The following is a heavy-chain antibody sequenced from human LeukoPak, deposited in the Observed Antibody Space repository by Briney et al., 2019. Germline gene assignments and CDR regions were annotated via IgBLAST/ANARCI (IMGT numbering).Heavy chain of an antibody. D-gene: IGHD3-22*01. J-gene: IGHJ4*02. CDR2: ISSSGSTI. V-gene: IGHV3-48*03. CDR3: ARGCYYERSGYCPFDY. Sequence: GGSLRLSCAASGFTFSSYEMNWVRQAPGKGLEWVSYISSSGSTIYYADSVKGRFTISRDNSKNTLYLQMNSLRADDTAVYYCARGCYYERSGYCPFDYWGPGTLVTVSS. CDR1: GFTFSSYE.